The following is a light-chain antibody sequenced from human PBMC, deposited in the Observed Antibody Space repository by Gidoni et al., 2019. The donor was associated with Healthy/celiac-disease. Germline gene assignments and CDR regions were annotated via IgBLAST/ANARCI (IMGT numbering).Light chain of an antibody. CDR1: RSDVGGYNY. CDR3: SSYTSSSTPHVV. Sequence: SALTQPASVSGSPGQSFTISCTGTRSDVGGYNYVSWYQQHPGKAPKLMIYEVSYRPSGVSNRFSGSKSGNTASLTISGLQAEDEADYYCSSYTSSSTPHVVFGGGTKLTVL. CDR2: EVS. V-gene: IGLV2-14*01. J-gene: IGLJ2*01.